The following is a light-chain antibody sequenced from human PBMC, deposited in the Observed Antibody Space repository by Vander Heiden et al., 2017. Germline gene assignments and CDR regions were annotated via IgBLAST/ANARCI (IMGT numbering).Light chain of an antibody. CDR1: QSISSY. Sequence: DIQMTQSPSSLSASVGDRVTITCRASQSISSYLNWYQQKPGKAPKLLIYAASSLQSGVPSRFSGIGSGTDFTLTISSLQPEDFATYYCQQSYSTITFGQGTRLEIK. CDR3: QQSYSTIT. CDR2: AAS. J-gene: IGKJ5*01. V-gene: IGKV1-39*01.